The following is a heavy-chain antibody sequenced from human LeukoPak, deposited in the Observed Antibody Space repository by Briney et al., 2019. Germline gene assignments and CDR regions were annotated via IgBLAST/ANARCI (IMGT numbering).Heavy chain of an antibody. Sequence: PGGSLRLSCAASGFTFSSYSMNWVRQAPGKGLEWVSSISSSSSYIYYADSVKGRFTISRDNAKNSLYLQMNSLRAEDTAVYYCAGDSYYYDSSGTYYWGQGTLVTVSS. J-gene: IGHJ4*02. V-gene: IGHV3-21*01. CDR1: GFTFSSYS. D-gene: IGHD3-22*01. CDR3: AGDSYYYDSSGTYY. CDR2: ISSSSSYI.